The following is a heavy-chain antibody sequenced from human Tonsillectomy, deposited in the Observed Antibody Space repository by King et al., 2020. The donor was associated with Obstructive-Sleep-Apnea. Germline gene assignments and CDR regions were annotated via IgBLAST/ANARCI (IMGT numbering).Heavy chain of an antibody. CDR3: ARGRATPLVWFFHY. CDR2: ISSSSITI. D-gene: IGHD5-12*01. Sequence: VQLVESGGGLVQPGGSLRLSCSASGFTFSSYSMNWVRQAPGKGLAWVSYISSSSITIYYADSVKGRFTISRDNAKNSLYLQMNSLRAEDTPLYYCARGRATPLVWFFHYWGQGTRVTVSP. V-gene: IGHV3-48*04. CDR1: GFTFSSYS. J-gene: IGHJ4*02.